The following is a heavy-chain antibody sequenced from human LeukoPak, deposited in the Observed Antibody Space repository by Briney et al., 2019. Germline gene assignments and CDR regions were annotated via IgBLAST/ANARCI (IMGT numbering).Heavy chain of an antibody. Sequence: PGGSLRLSCAASGFTFSSYAMSWVRQAPGKGLEWVSAISGSGGSTYYADSVKGRFTISRDNSKNTLYLQMNSLRAEDTAVYYCAKEGYYYDSSGYYLGFDYWGQGTLVTVSS. J-gene: IGHJ4*02. V-gene: IGHV3-23*01. D-gene: IGHD3-22*01. CDR1: GFTFSSYA. CDR2: ISGSGGST. CDR3: AKEGYYYDSSGYYLGFDY.